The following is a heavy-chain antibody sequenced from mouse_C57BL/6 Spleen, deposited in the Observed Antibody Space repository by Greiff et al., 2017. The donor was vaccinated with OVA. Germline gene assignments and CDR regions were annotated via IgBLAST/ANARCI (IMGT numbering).Heavy chain of an antibody. D-gene: IGHD1-1*01. V-gene: IGHV5-17*01. J-gene: IGHJ1*03. CDR1: GFTFSDYG. Sequence: EVKVVESGGGLVKPGGSLKLSCAASGFTFSDYGMHWVRQAPEKGLEWVAYISSGSSTIYYADTVKGRFTISRDNAKNTLFLQMTSLRSEDTAMYYCARDYHGSLGYFDVWGTGTTVTVSS. CDR3: ARDYHGSLGYFDV. CDR2: ISSGSSTI.